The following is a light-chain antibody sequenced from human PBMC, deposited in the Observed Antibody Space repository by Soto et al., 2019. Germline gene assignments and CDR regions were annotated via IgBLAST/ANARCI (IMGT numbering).Light chain of an antibody. V-gene: IGKV1-5*03. J-gene: IGKJ1*01. Sequence: DIQMTQSPSTLSASVGDRVTITCRASQRISSWVAWYQQRPGKVPRRLIYKASTFEPGVPSRFSGSGAATEFTLTIASLQPDDFATYYSPLYNRGPWSLGHGTKVAIK. CDR2: KAS. CDR3: PLYNRGPWS. CDR1: QRISSW.